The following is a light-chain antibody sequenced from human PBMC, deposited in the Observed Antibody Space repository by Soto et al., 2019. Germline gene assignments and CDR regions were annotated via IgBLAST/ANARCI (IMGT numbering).Light chain of an antibody. CDR3: SSYTGSYTFV. V-gene: IGLV2-14*01. CDR2: EVS. CDR1: SSDVSVYKY. Sequence: QSVLTQPPSASGTPGQRITISCSGSSSDVSVYKYVSWYQQHPGKAPKLMIYEVSNRPSGVSNRFSGSKSGNTASLTISGLQAEDEADYYCSSYTGSYTFVFGTGTKLTVL. J-gene: IGLJ1*01.